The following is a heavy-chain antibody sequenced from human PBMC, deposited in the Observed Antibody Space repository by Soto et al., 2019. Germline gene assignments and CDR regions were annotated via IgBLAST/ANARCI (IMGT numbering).Heavy chain of an antibody. J-gene: IGHJ6*03. CDR3: ARHDSGGSYYYYYYMDV. CDR1: GGTFSSYA. D-gene: IGHD2-15*01. CDR2: IIPIFGTA. Sequence: SVKVSCKASGGTFSSYAISWVRQAPGQGLEWMGGIIPIFGTANYAQKFQGRVTITADESTSTAYMELSSVTAADTAVYYCARHDSGGSYYYYYYMDVWGKGTTVTVSS. V-gene: IGHV1-69*13.